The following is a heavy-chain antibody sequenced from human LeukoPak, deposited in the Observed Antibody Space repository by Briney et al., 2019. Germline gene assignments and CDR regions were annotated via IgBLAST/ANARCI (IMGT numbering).Heavy chain of an antibody. D-gene: IGHD6-19*01. CDR2: ISYDGSNK. CDR3: ARDRDSSGWYEGFDY. Sequence: AGGSLRLSCAASGFTFSSSAMHWVRQAPDKGLEWVAVISYDGSNKYYADSVKGRFTISRDNSKNTLYLQMNSLRADDTAVYYCARDRDSSGWYEGFDYWGQEPWSPSPQ. V-gene: IGHV3-30-3*01. J-gene: IGHJ4*01. CDR1: GFTFSSSA.